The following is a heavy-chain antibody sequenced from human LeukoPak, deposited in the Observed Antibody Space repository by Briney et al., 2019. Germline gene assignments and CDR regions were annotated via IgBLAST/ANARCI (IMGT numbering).Heavy chain of an antibody. CDR1: GFTFSSYW. V-gene: IGHV3-7*01. Sequence: SGGSLRLSCAASGFTFSSYWMSWVRQAPGKGLEWVANIKQDGAEKYYVDSVKGRFTISRDNAKNSLYLQINSLRAEDTAVYYCARENYGDLRYFDLWGRGTLVTVSS. D-gene: IGHD2-21*02. J-gene: IGHJ2*01. CDR2: IKQDGAEK. CDR3: ARENYGDLRYFDL.